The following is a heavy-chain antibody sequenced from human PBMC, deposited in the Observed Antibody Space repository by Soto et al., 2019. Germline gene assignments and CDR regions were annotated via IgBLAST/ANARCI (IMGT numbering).Heavy chain of an antibody. CDR1: GFTFSSYW. J-gene: IGHJ6*02. V-gene: IGHV3-7*03. CDR3: ARDSQEAADLYYYYGMDV. Sequence: EVQLVESGGGLVQPGGSLRLSCAASGFTFSSYWMSWVRQAPGKGLEWVANIKQDGSEKYYVDSVKGRFTISRDNAKNSLYLQMNRLRAEDTAVYYCARDSQEAADLYYYYGMDVWGQGTTVTVSS. D-gene: IGHD6-13*01. CDR2: IKQDGSEK.